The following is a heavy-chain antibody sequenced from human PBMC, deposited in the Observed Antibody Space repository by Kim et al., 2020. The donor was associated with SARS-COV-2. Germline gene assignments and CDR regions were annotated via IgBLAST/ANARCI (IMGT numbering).Heavy chain of an antibody. CDR2: IIPIFGTA. CDR1: GGTFSSYA. Sequence: SVKVSCKASGGTFSSYAISWVRQAPGQGLEWMGGIIPIFGTANYAQKFQGRVTITADESTSTAYMELSSLRSEDTAVYYCASYCSSTSCHSQGAFDIWGQGTMVTVSS. J-gene: IGHJ3*02. V-gene: IGHV1-69*13. D-gene: IGHD2-2*01. CDR3: ASYCSSTSCHSQGAFDI.